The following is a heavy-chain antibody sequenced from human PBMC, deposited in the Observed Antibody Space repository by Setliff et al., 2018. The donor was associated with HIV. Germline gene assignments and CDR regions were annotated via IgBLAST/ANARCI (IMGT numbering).Heavy chain of an antibody. V-gene: IGHV1-69*13. CDR2: IIPIFGTA. D-gene: IGHD3-3*01. J-gene: IGHJ4*02. CDR1: GGTFSSYA. Sequence: SVKVSCKASGGTFSSYAISWVRQAPGQGLEWMGGIIPIFGTANYAQKFQGRVTITADESTSTAYMELSSLRSEDTVVYYCARDFTGGDGYNFWDYWGQGTLVTVSS. CDR3: ARDFTGGDGYNFWDY.